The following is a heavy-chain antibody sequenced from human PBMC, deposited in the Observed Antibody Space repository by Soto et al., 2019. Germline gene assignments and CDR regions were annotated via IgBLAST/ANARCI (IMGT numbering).Heavy chain of an antibody. J-gene: IGHJ6*02. Sequence: ASVKVSCKASGYTFTGSYMHWVRQARGQGLEWMGWINPNSGGTNYAQKFQGWVTMTRDTSISTAYMELSRLRSDDTAVYYCARGPPAAGTGWHYSYGMDVWCQGATVTVSS. CDR1: GYTFTGSY. V-gene: IGHV1-2*04. D-gene: IGHD6-13*01. CDR3: ARGPPAAGTGWHYSYGMDV. CDR2: INPNSGGT.